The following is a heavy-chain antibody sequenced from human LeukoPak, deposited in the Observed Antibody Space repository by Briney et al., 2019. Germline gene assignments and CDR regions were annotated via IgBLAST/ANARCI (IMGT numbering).Heavy chain of an antibody. CDR2: INPNGGDT. CDR1: GYMFTKYY. V-gene: IGHV1-46*03. Sequence: GASVKVSCKASGYMFTKYYMHWVRQAPGQGLEWMGTINPNGGDTYYAQKFQGRVTMTTDTSTTTVYMELSSLRSEDTAVYYCTIPRSIGYYDRAFDSWGQGTLVTVSS. J-gene: IGHJ5*01. D-gene: IGHD3-10*02. CDR3: TIPRSIGYYDRAFDS.